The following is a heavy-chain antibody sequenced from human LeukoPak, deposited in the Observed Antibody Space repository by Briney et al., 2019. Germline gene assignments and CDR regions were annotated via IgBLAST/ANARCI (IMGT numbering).Heavy chain of an antibody. J-gene: IGHJ4*02. D-gene: IGHD6-13*01. Sequence: GGSLRLSCAASGFTFSSYSMNWVRQAPGKGLEWVSSISSSSSYIYYAGSVKGRFTISRDNAKNSLYLQMNSLRAEDTAVYYCASLIPPSIAAAGSFDYWGQGTLVTVSS. CDR2: ISSSSSYI. V-gene: IGHV3-21*01. CDR3: ASLIPPSIAAAGSFDY. CDR1: GFTFSSYS.